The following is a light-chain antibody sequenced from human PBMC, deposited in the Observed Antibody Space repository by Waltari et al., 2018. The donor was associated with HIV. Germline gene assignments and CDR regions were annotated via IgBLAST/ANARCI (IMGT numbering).Light chain of an antibody. Sequence: DIVMTQPPGSLVVPLGGTATFNCQSSQSLLYSSTNKNYLAWYQQKPGQPPKLLIYWASTRQFGVPERFSGSGSGTDFSLTINRLQIEDVAVYYCQQYSISPWTFGQGTKM. V-gene: IGKV4-1*01. CDR1: QSLLYSSTNKNY. CDR2: WAS. CDR3: QQYSISPWT. J-gene: IGKJ1*01.